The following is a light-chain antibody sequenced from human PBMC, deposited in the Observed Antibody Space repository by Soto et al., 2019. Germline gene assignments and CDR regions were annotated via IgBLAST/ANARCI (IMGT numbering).Light chain of an antibody. CDR1: QDITKY. V-gene: IGKV1-33*01. J-gene: IGKJ4*01. CDR2: DAS. CDR3: QQYDNLPLT. Sequence: DIQMTQSPSSLSASVGDRVTITFQASQDITKYLNWYQQKPGKAPKLLIYDASHLETGVPSRFSGSGYGSDFTLTISSLQPEDIATYHCQQYDNLPLTFGGGTKVDIK.